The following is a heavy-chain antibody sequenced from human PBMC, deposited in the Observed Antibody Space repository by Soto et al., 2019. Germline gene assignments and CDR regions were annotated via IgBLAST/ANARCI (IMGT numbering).Heavy chain of an antibody. CDR1: GGSISSGGYS. Sequence: QLQLQESGSGLVKPSQTLSLTCAVSGGSISSGGYSWSWIRQPPGKGLEWIGYIYHSGSTYYNPSRKSRVTTSLDRSKKQCSLKLSSVTAAETAVYYCARGMTTVTTLDYWGQGTLVTVSS. CDR2: IYHSGST. V-gene: IGHV4-30-2*01. CDR3: ARGMTTVTTLDY. J-gene: IGHJ4*02. D-gene: IGHD4-17*01.